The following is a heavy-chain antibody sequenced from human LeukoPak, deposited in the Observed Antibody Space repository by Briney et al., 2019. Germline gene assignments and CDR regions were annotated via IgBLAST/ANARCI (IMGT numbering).Heavy chain of an antibody. Sequence: SETLSLTCTVSGGSISSSSYYWGWIRQPPGKGLEWIGSIYYSGSTYYNPSLKSRVTISVDTSKNQFSLKLSSVTAADTAVYYCAGQISDYYYYYIDVWGKGTTVTVSS. V-gene: IGHV4-39*01. J-gene: IGHJ6*03. CDR2: IYYSGST. D-gene: IGHD3-10*01. CDR1: GGSISSSSYY. CDR3: AGQISDYYYYYIDV.